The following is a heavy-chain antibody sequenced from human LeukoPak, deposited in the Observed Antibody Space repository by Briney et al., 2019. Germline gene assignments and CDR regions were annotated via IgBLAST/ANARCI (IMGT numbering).Heavy chain of an antibody. CDR3: ARAAHYYGSGSRGAHFDY. D-gene: IGHD3-10*01. CDR2: INHSGST. CDR1: GGSFSGYY. J-gene: IGHJ4*02. V-gene: IGHV4-34*01. Sequence: SETLPLTCAVYGGSFSGYYWSWIRQPPGKGLEWIGEINHSGSTNYNPSLKSRVTISVDTSKNQFSLKLSSVTAADTAVYYCARAAHYYGSGSRGAHFDYWGQGTLVTVSS.